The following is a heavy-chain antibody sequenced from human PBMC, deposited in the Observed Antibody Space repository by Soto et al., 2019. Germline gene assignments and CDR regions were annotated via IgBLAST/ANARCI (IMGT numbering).Heavy chain of an antibody. CDR2: INPNSGGT. CDR3: ATQRDYGDYGAFDY. V-gene: IGHV1-2*04. Sequence: ASVKVSCKASGYTFTGYYMHWVRQAPGQGPEWMGWINPNSGGTNYAQKFQGWVTMTRDTSISTAYMELSRLRSDDTAVYYCATQRDYGDYGAFDYWGQGTLVTVSS. J-gene: IGHJ4*02. D-gene: IGHD4-17*01. CDR1: GYTFTGYY.